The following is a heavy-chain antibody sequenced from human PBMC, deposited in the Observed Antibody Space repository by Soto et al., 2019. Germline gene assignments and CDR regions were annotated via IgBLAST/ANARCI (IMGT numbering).Heavy chain of an antibody. CDR3: ARAPPGPAPRWGV. Sequence: SETLSLTCTVSGGSISSDDYSWSWIRQTPGKGLEWIGYIYPTGKTYYNPSLENRATLSIDTSQNQFSLQLTSATAADTAVYYCARAPPGPAPRWGVWGHGTTVTVSS. D-gene: IGHD3-16*01. CDR2: IYPTGKT. V-gene: IGHV4-30-2*01. J-gene: IGHJ6*02. CDR1: GGSISSDDYS.